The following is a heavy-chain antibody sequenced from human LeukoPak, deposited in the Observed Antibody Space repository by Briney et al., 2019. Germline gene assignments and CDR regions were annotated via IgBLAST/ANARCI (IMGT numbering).Heavy chain of an antibody. D-gene: IGHD1-26*01. Sequence: GGSLRLSCAASGFTFSSYTINWVRQAPGKGLEWVSSISSSSSYIYYADSVKGRLTISRDNAKNSLYLQMNSLRAEDTAVYYCARGGSYDTFDYWGQGTLVTVSS. CDR2: ISSSSSYI. J-gene: IGHJ4*02. CDR1: GFTFSSYT. V-gene: IGHV3-21*01. CDR3: ARGGSYDTFDY.